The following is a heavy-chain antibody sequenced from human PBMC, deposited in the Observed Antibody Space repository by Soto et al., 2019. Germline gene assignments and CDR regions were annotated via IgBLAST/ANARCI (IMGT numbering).Heavy chain of an antibody. Sequence: GGSLRLSCAASGFTFDDYAMHWVRQAPGKGLEWVSGISWNSGSIGYADSVKGRFTISRDNAKRSLYLQMNSLRAEDTAVYYCARDFYGGYTYGPGDYWGQGSLVTVSS. J-gene: IGHJ4*02. CDR1: GFTFDDYA. V-gene: IGHV3-9*01. CDR2: ISWNSGSI. CDR3: ARDFYGGYTYGPGDY. D-gene: IGHD5-18*01.